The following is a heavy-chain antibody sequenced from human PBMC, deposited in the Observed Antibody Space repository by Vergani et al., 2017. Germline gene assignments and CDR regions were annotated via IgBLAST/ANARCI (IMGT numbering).Heavy chain of an antibody. Sequence: EVQLVESGGGLVQPGGSLRLSCAASGFTFSSYWMSWVRQAPGKGLGWVANIKQDGSEKYYVDSGKGRFTSSRDNAKNSLYLQMNSLRAEDTAVYYCARDSRAQYCSSTSCYENYCWGQGTLVTVSS. J-gene: IGHJ4*02. V-gene: IGHV3-7*01. CDR3: ARDSRAQYCSSTSCYENYC. D-gene: IGHD2-2*01. CDR1: GFTFSSYW. CDR2: IKQDGSEK.